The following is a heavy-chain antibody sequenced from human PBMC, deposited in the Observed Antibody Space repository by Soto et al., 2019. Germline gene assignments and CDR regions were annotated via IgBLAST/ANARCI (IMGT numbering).Heavy chain of an antibody. CDR3: AGITSTARALGY. D-gene: IGHD3-3*01. J-gene: IGHJ4*02. CDR1: GYTFNLYG. CDR2: ISAQNGNA. V-gene: IGHV1-18*01. Sequence: QVQLVQSGGEVKKPGASVKVSCKASGYTFNLYGITWVRQAPGEGPEWQGWISAQNGNATYAQRLKGRVTMTEEQSSTSSYMELGTRTPDDTAIYFCAGITSTARALGYWGQGTLVTVSS.